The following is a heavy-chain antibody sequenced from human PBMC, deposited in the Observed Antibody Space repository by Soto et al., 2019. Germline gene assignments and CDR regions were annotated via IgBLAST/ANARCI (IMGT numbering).Heavy chain of an antibody. D-gene: IGHD2-2*01. CDR2: ISSSGSTI. J-gene: IGHJ6*02. CDR1: GFTFSSYA. Sequence: GWSLRLSCAASGFTFSSYAMNWVRQAPGKGLEWVSYISSSGSTIYYADSVKGRFTISRDNAKNSLYLQMISLRAEDTAIYYCARGMKTAVFYGMDVWGQGTTVTVSS. CDR3: ARGMKTAVFYGMDV. V-gene: IGHV3-48*04.